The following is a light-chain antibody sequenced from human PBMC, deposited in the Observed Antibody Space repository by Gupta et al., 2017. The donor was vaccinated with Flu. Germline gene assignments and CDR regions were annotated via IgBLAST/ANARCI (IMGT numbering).Light chain of an antibody. V-gene: IGLV1-44*01. CDR1: SSNIGSNT. Sequence: QSVLTQPPSASGTPGQRVTIPCSGSSSNIGSNTVIWYQQRPGTAPKLLIYSDNQRPSGVPDRFSGSKSGTSASLAISGLQAEDEADYYCAAWDGSLNGRVFGGGTKLTVL. CDR2: SDN. J-gene: IGLJ3*02. CDR3: AAWDGSLNGRV.